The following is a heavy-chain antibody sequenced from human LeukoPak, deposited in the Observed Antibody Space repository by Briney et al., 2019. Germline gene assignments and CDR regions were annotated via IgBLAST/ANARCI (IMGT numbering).Heavy chain of an antibody. CDR3: ARDLGVPAAGLRFDP. V-gene: IGHV4-31*03. CDR2: IYYSGST. J-gene: IGHJ5*02. D-gene: IGHD2-2*01. CDR1: GGSISSGGYY. Sequence: PSETLSLTCTVSGGSISSGGYYWSWIRQHPGRGLEWIGYIYYSGSTYYNPSLKSRVTISVDTSKNQFSLKLSSVTAADTAVYYCARDLGVPAAGLRFDPWGQGTLVTVSS.